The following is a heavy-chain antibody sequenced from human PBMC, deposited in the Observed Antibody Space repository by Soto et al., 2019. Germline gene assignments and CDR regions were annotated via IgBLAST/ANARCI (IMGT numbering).Heavy chain of an antibody. Sequence: ASVKVSCKVSGDTLSELSIHWVRQAPGKGLEWMGRFDPEDDEIIYAQKFQGRVTMTEDTSTDTSYMEVTSLTSEDTAVYYCATERLGFCDSDNCYRHYFDSWGQGSLVTVSS. J-gene: IGHJ4*02. CDR2: FDPEDDEI. CDR3: ATERLGFCDSDNCYRHYFDS. CDR1: GDTLSELS. V-gene: IGHV1-24*01. D-gene: IGHD2-21*02.